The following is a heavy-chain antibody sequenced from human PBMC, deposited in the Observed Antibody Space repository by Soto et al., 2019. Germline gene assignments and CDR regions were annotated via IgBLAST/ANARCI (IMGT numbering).Heavy chain of an antibody. D-gene: IGHD2-21*01. V-gene: IGHV1-18*01. CDR2: ISANRGFRESS. CDR3: ARIAEPPRAGLAF. J-gene: IGHJ6*02. Sequence: GASVKVSCKASGYTFHMYGIGWARQAPGQGLEWMGWISANRGFRESSNYPEKIQGRVTMTAASSKNTPYMELRNFRYEATSVFHSARIAEPPRAGLAFWGHGTTVTVSS. CDR1: GYTFHMYG.